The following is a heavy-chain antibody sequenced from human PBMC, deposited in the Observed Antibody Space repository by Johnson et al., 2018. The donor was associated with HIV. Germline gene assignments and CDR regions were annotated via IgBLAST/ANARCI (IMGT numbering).Heavy chain of an antibody. D-gene: IGHD3-22*01. CDR2: ISYDGNSK. J-gene: IGHJ3*01. CDR1: GFTFSSYD. Sequence: QMQLVESGGGLVQPGGSLRLSCEASGFTFSSYDMHWVRQAPGRGLEWVAVISYDGNSKYYADSVTGRFTISRDNSENTAYLQMNGLTVEDTAMYYCGRDYDYDNSDQSGIDVFDVWGQGTKVTVSS. CDR3: GRDYDYDNSDQSGIDVFDV. V-gene: IGHV3-30*03.